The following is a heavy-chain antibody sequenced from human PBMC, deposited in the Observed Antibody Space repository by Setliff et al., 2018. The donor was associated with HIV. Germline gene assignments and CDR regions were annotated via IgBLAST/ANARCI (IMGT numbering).Heavy chain of an antibody. J-gene: IGHJ4*02. CDR1: GYTFTNYD. CDR3: ARGLRYDTNDDYHDGYLNY. Sequence: ASVKVSGKASGYTFTNYDINWVRQAPGQGLEWMGWMNPNNLNTGYAQKFQGRFTMTRNTSISTAYMELRSLRSEDTAVYYCARGLRYDTNDDYHDGYLNYWGQGTLVTVSS. CDR2: MNPNNLNT. D-gene: IGHD3-22*01. V-gene: IGHV1-8*01.